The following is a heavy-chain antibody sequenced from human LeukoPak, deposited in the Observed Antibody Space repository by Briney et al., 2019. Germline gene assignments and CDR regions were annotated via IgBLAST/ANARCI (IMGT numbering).Heavy chain of an antibody. J-gene: IGHJ4*02. CDR2: IPYDGSNK. Sequence: GRSLRLSCAASGFTFSSYAMHWVRQAPGKGLEWVAVIPYDGSNKYYADSVKGRFTISRDNSKNTLYLQMNSLRAEDTAVYYCARATLRRVVVGVVLDYWGQGTLVTVSS. CDR3: ARATLRRVVVGVVLDY. CDR1: GFTFSSYA. D-gene: IGHD3-22*01. V-gene: IGHV3-30-3*01.